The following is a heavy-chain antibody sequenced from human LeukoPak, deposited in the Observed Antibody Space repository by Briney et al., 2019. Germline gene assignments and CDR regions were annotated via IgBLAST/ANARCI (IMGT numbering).Heavy chain of an antibody. Sequence: GGSLRLSCIASGFAFRNYGMHWVRQAPGKGLEWVAYIQYDGSNEQYADSVKGRFSISRDSSKNILYLQMNSLRAEDTAVYYCAKDRCSNGVGCYYYYMDVWGKGTSVTISS. V-gene: IGHV3-30*02. D-gene: IGHD2-8*01. CDR2: IQYDGSNE. J-gene: IGHJ6*03. CDR3: AKDRCSNGVGCYYYYMDV. CDR1: GFAFRNYG.